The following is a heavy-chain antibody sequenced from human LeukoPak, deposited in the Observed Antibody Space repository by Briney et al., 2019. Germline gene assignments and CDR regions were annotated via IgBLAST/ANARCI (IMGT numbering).Heavy chain of an antibody. CDR2: IYTSGST. D-gene: IGHD3-10*01. CDR3: ARDHNYGSGSYQYYYYYYMDV. Sequence: SETLSLTCTVSGGSISSGSYYWSWIRQPAGKGLEWIGRIYTSGSTNYNPSLKSRVTISVDTSKNQFSLKLSSVTAADTAVYYCARDHNYGSGSYQYYYYYYMDVWGKGTTVTVSS. V-gene: IGHV4-61*02. CDR1: GGSISSGSYY. J-gene: IGHJ6*03.